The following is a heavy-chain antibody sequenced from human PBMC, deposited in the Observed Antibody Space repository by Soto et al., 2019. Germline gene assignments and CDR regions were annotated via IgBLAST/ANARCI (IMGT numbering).Heavy chain of an antibody. CDR1: GFTFSDYD. V-gene: IGHV3-13*01. Sequence: ESGGGSVQPGGSLRLSCTASGFTFSDYDMHWVRKGSGKGLEWVSTIGAARDTYYTGSVKGRFTISRENARNSMFLQMNSVTVGDTAVYYCARAYSGRLPRRADYYYALDVWGQGTMVTVSS. D-gene: IGHD2-15*01. J-gene: IGHJ6*02. CDR2: IGAARDT. CDR3: ARAYSGRLPRRADYYYALDV.